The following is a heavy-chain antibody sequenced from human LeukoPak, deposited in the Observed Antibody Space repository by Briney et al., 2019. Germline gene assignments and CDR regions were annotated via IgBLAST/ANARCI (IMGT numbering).Heavy chain of an antibody. CDR3: AKSHYYDSSGYYLPFDY. CDR1: GFTFSSYA. CDR2: TSGSGGST. Sequence: GGSLRLSCAASGFTFSSYAMSWVRQAPGKGLEWVSATSGSGGSTYYADSVKGRFTISRDNSKNTLYLQMNSLRAEDTAFYYCAKSHYYDSSGYYLPFDYWGQGTLVTVSS. J-gene: IGHJ4*02. D-gene: IGHD3-22*01. V-gene: IGHV3-23*01.